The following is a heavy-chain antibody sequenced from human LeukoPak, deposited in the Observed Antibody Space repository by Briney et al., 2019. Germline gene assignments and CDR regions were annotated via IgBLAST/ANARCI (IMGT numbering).Heavy chain of an antibody. D-gene: IGHD6-19*01. CDR2: ISYDGSNK. CDR3: AKDRSSSGWYNDLDY. J-gene: IGHJ4*02. V-gene: IGHV3-30*18. CDR1: GLTFSSYG. Sequence: GRSLRLSCAASGLTFSSYGMHWVRQAPGKGLEWVAVISYDGSNKYYADSVKGRFTISRDNSKNTLYLQMNSLRAEDTAVYYCAKDRSSSGWYNDLDYWGQGTLVTVSS.